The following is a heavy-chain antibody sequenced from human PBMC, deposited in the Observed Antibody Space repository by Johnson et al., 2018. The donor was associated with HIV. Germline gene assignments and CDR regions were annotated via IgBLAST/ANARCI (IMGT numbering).Heavy chain of an antibody. Sequence: QVLLVESGGGVVQPGRSLRLSCAASGFTFSSYDMPWVRQAPGKGMDWVAFISYDGSNKYSAASVKGRFTISRDNSKNTLYLQMNSLRAEDTAVYYCARDYDIPRDDGFDIWGQGTMVTVSS. CDR1: GFTFSSYD. J-gene: IGHJ3*02. V-gene: IGHV3-30*19. CDR3: ARDYDIPRDDGFDI. D-gene: IGHD3-9*01. CDR2: ISYDGSNK.